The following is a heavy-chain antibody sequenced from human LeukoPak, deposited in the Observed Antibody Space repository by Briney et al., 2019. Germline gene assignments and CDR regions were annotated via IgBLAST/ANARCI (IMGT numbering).Heavy chain of an antibody. D-gene: IGHD1-14*01. J-gene: IGHJ4*02. Sequence: PSETLSLTCTVSGGSISSYYWSWIRQPPGKGLEWIGYIYYSGSTNYNPSLKSRVTISVDTSKNQFSLKLSSVTAADTAVYYCARVGGSGTVFDYWGQGTLVTVSS. CDR1: GGSISSYY. CDR2: IYYSGST. V-gene: IGHV4-59*01. CDR3: ARVGGSGTVFDY.